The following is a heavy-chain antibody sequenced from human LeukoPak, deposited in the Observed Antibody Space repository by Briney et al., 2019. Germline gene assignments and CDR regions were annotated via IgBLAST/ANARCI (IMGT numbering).Heavy chain of an antibody. D-gene: IGHD3-22*01. CDR1: GYTFTGYY. CDR2: INPSGGAT. CDR3: AKALHYYDSRGYFDY. J-gene: IGHJ4*02. Sequence: ASVKVSCKASGYTFTGYYMHWVRQAPGQGLEWMGIINPSGGATNYAQKFQGRVTMTRDTSTSTVHMELSSLRSDDTALYYCAKALHYYDSRGYFDYWGQGTLVTVSS. V-gene: IGHV1-46*01.